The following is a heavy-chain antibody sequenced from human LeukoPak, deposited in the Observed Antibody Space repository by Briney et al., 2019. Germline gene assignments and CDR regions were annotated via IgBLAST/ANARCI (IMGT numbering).Heavy chain of an antibody. D-gene: IGHD5-24*01. CDR2: ISGDSVYT. CDR1: GFTFSTHA. CDR3: ARARGDVYYIAHDY. Sequence: PGGSLRLSCAASGFTFSTHAMRWVRQAPGKGPECISGISGDSVYTYYADSVKGRFTISRDNSANTLFQQMNSLRAEDSAIYYCARARGDVYYIAHDYWGQGTLVTVSS. J-gene: IGHJ4*02. V-gene: IGHV3-23*01.